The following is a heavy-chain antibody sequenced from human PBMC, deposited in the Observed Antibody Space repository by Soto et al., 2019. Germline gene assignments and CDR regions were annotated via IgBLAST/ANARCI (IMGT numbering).Heavy chain of an antibody. J-gene: IGHJ5*02. CDR2: IYHSGST. Sequence: SETLSLTCAVSGGSISSGGYSWSWIRQPPGKGLEWIGYIYHSGSTYYNPSLKSRVTISVDRSKNQFSLKLSTVTAADTAVYYCARVPDRWGQGTLVTVSS. CDR1: GGSISSGGYS. D-gene: IGHD2-2*01. V-gene: IGHV4-30-2*01. CDR3: ARVPDR.